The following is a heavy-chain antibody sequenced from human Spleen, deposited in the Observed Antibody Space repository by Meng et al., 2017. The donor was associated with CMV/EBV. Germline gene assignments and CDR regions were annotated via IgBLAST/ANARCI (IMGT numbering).Heavy chain of an antibody. V-gene: IGHV1-46*01. CDR3: VKGSVGFSSSWSS. D-gene: IGHD6-13*01. CDR1: GYTFTSHY. J-gene: IGHJ4*02. Sequence: ASVKVSCKAAGYTFTSHYIHWVRQAPGEGLEWLGIINPTGGSTVYAQTFKDRVTMTRGTSTSTAYMELRSLRSEDTAVYYCVKGSVGFSSSWSSWGQGTLVTVSS. CDR2: INPTGGST.